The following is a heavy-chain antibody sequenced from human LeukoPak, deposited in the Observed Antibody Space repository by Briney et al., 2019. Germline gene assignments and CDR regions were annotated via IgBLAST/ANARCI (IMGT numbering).Heavy chain of an antibody. CDR2: IIPIFGTA. Sequence: SVKVSCKASGGTFSSYAISWVRQAPGQGLEWMGGIIPIFGTANYAQKFQGRVTITADESTSTAYMELSSLRSEDTAVYYCASSLGYGPLYYFDYWGQGTLVTVSS. D-gene: IGHD5-12*01. CDR3: ASSLGYGPLYYFDY. J-gene: IGHJ4*02. CDR1: GGTFSSYA. V-gene: IGHV1-69*13.